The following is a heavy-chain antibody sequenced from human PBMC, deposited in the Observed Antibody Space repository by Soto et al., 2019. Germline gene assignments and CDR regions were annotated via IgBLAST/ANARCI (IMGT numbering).Heavy chain of an antibody. CDR3: ATGQVVAPEH. CDR1: DGNIVGVGYR. D-gene: IGHD2-15*01. J-gene: IGHJ4*02. Sequence: SEPLCLRCGVSDGNIVGVGYRWSWKKKPPGKGLEWIGYIYHSGSTYYNPSLKSRVTISVDRSKNQFSLKLSSVTAADTAVDYCATGQVVAPEHCGQATLVSGYS. CDR2: IYHSGST. V-gene: IGHV4-30-2*01.